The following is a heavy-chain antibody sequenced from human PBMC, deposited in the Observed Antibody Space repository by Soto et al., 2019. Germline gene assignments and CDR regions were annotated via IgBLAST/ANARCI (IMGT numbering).Heavy chain of an antibody. CDR1: GVTFSSYA. CDR2: ISGSGGST. D-gene: IGHD6-13*01. CDR3: AKKGGRGAAAGTGMDV. V-gene: IGHV3-23*01. J-gene: IGHJ6*02. Sequence: GGSLRLSCAASGVTFSSYAMSWVRQAPGKGLEWVSAISGSGGSTYYADSVKGRVTISRDNSKDTLYLHMNSLRAEDAAVYYCAKKGGRGAAAGTGMDVWGQGTTVTVSS.